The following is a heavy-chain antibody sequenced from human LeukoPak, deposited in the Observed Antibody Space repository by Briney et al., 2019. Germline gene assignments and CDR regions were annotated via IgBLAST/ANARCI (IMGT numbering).Heavy chain of an antibody. D-gene: IGHD4-17*01. CDR1: GFTFNIYA. V-gene: IGHV3-23*01. Sequence: GGSLRLSCAASGFTFNIYAMTWVRQAPGKGLEWVSAISGSGGRTYYADSVKGRFTISRDNPKNTLYLQMNSLRADDTAVYYCAKGNGDHSIHPDYWGQGTLVTVSS. CDR3: AKGNGDHSIHPDY. CDR2: ISGSGGRT. J-gene: IGHJ4*02.